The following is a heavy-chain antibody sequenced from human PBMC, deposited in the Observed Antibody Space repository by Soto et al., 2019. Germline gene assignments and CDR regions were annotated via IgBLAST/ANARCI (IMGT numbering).Heavy chain of an antibody. D-gene: IGHD1-7*01. CDR2: ISATGKN. V-gene: IGHV4-4*07. Sequence: QVQLQESGPGRVKPSETLSLTCSVSGGSITDYSWNWIRQSAGKGLEWIGRISATGKNQVNPSLQSRGTMSLDTSKNQFSLKLTSVTAADTAVYYCVWESGENWSYEAYWGQGTLVTVSS. J-gene: IGHJ4*02. CDR3: VWESGENWSYEAY. CDR1: GGSITDYS.